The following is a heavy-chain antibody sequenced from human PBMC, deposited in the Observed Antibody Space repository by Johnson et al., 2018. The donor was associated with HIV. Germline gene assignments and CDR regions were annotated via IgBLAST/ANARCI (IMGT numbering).Heavy chain of an antibody. Sequence: QVQLVESGGGLVTPGGSVKLSCQGSGFTFSDYYMTWIRQAPGNGLEWVSGINWNGGTPGSADSVMGRFTSSSDNAKNSLYLQRNSLRAEDTAVYYCAGDGPRDAFDIGGQGTVVIVSS. D-gene: IGHD2-21*02. CDR3: AGDGPRDAFDI. CDR2: INWNGGTP. V-gene: IGHV3-11*01. CDR1: GFTFSDYY. J-gene: IGHJ3*02.